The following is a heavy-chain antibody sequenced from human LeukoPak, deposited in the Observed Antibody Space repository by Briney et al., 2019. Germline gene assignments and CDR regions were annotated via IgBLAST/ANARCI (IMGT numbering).Heavy chain of an antibody. CDR3: ASLSGIGAAGQSFDY. V-gene: IGHV1-18*01. D-gene: IGHD6-13*01. CDR2: ISVYNGNT. Sequence: GASVKVSCKASGYTFTAYGISWVRQAPGQGLEWMGWISVYNGNTNYAQKFQGRVTMTTDTSTSIAYMELRSLRSDDTAVYYCASLSGIGAAGQSFDYWGQGTLVTVSS. CDR1: GYTFTAYG. J-gene: IGHJ4*02.